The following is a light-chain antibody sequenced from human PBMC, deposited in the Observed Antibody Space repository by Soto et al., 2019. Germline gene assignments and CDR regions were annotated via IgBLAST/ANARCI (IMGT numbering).Light chain of an antibody. Sequence: DIVMTQSPLSLPFSPGEPSSISCRSSQSLLQSSGYSYLDGYLQKPGQSPQLLIYLGSNRASGVPDRFSGSGSGTDFTLKISRVEAEDVGVYYCMQPLQSWTFGQGTKVDIK. V-gene: IGKV2-28*01. CDR3: MQPLQSWT. CDR1: QSLLQSSGYSY. CDR2: LGS. J-gene: IGKJ1*01.